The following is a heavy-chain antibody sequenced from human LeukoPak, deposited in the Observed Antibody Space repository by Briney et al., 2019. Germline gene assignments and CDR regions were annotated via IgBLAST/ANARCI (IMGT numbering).Heavy chain of an antibody. V-gene: IGHV4-59*08. J-gene: IGHJ4*02. D-gene: IGHD4-17*01. CDR1: GGSISSYY. CDR3: ARETTVTTGYYFDY. CDR2: IYYSGST. Sequence: SETLSLTCTVSGGSISSYYWSWIRQPPGKGLEWIGYIYYSGSTNYSPSLKSRLTISVDTSKNQFSLKLSSVTAADTAVYYCARETTVTTGYYFDYWGQGILVTVSS.